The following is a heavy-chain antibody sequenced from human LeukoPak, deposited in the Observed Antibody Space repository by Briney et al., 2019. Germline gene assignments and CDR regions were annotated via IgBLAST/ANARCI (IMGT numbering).Heavy chain of an antibody. Sequence: GGSLRLSCAASGFTFSSYAMSWVRQAPGKGLEWVSSISSSGGRTFYADSVKGRATISRDNSKNVLYLQVNSLRAEDTAVFYCANYYYDKSGYKNWGQGTLVTVSS. D-gene: IGHD3-22*01. CDR1: GFTFSSYA. V-gene: IGHV3-23*01. CDR2: ISSSGGRT. J-gene: IGHJ4*02. CDR3: ANYYYDKSGYKN.